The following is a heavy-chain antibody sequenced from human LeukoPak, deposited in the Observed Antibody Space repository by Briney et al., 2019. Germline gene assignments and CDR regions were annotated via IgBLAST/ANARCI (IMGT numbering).Heavy chain of an antibody. CDR1: GFTFSSYA. CDR2: ISGSGGST. J-gene: IGHJ6*02. V-gene: IGHV3-23*01. Sequence: GGSLRLSCAASGFTFSSYAMSWVRQAPGKGLEWVSAISGSGGSTYYADSVKGRFTISRDNSKNTLYLQMNNLRVEDTAIYYCAKGGCDGGSCYTRHYYYGMDVWGQGTTVTVSS. CDR3: AKGGCDGGSCYTRHYYYGMDV. D-gene: IGHD2-15*01.